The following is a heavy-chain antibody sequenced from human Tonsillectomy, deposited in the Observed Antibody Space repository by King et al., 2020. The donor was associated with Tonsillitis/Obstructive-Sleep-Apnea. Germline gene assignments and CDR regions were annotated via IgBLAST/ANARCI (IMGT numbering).Heavy chain of an antibody. D-gene: IGHD2-8*01. J-gene: IGHJ3*01. CDR2: MYYSGST. CDR3: ARDMVFEAVGHAFYF. V-gene: IGHV4-59*01. CDR1: GGSISSYH. Sequence: VQLQESGPGLVKPSETLSLTCTVSGGSISSYHWSWIRQPPGKGLEWIGYMYYSGSTNYNPSLKSRVTISVDTSKNQFSLQLSSVTAADSAVYFCARDMVFEAVGHAFYFRGQGRMVTVSS.